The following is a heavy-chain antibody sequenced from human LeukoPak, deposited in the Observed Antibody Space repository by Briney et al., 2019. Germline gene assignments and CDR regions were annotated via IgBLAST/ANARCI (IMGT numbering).Heavy chain of an antibody. CDR1: GFSLSTSGVG. Sequence: SGPTLVNPTQTLTLTCTFSGFSLSTSGVGVGWIRQPPGKALEWLAVIYWDDDKRYKPSLKSRLAIMKDTSKNQVILIMTNMDPADTATYYCAHMPPGVISGWDNCYFDHWAPGTLVTVSA. CDR3: AHMPPGVISGWDNCYFDH. J-gene: IGHJ4*02. CDR2: IYWDDDK. V-gene: IGHV2-5*02. D-gene: IGHD6-19*01.